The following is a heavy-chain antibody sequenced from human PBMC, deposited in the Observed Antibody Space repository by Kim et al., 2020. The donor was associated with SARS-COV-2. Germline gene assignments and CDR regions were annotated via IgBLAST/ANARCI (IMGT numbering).Heavy chain of an antibody. CDR3: AKDREYYDILTGYFDY. CDR2: ISWNSGSI. V-gene: IGHV3-9*01. Sequence: GGSLRLSCAASGFTFGDYAMHWVRQAPGKGLEWVSGISWNSGSIGYADSVKGRFTISRDNAKNSLYLQMNSLRAEDTALYYCAKDREYYDILTGYFDYWGQGTLVTVSS. CDR1: GFTFGDYA. D-gene: IGHD3-9*01. J-gene: IGHJ4*02.